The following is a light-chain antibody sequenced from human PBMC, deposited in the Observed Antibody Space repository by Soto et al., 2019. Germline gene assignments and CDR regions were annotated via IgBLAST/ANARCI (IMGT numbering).Light chain of an antibody. CDR1: QSIDSH. CDR3: QQAYGTSRT. J-gene: IGKJ2*01. CDR2: GAS. Sequence: DIQMTQSPSSLSASVGDRVTITCRASQSIDSHVNWYQQKRGKAPNLLIFGASTLQSGVPSRFSGSGSGTDFTLTTSSLRPQDFATYYCQQAYGTSRTFGQGTKVDIK. V-gene: IGKV1-39*01.